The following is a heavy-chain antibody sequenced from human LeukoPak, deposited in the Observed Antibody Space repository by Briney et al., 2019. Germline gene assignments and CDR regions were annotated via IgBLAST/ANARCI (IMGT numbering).Heavy chain of an antibody. CDR2: TRKKAESYKT. V-gene: IGHV3-72*01. Sequence: GGSLRPSRAASGFTFSDHYINWVRQAPGQGLEGVGRTRKKAESYKTEYAASVKGRFTISRDDSKKSLYLQMNSLKTEDTAVYYCSRESSIFWVVARSYMDVWGKGTTVTVSS. D-gene: IGHD3-3*01. J-gene: IGHJ6*03. CDR1: GFTFSDHY. CDR3: SRESSIFWVVARSYMDV.